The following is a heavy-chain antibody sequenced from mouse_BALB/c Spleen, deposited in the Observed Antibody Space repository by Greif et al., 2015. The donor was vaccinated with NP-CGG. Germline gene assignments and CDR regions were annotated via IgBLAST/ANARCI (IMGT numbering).Heavy chain of an antibody. J-gene: IGHJ2*01. CDR1: GYTFISYY. Sequence: QVQLQHSGAELVKPGASVKLSCKASGYTFISYYMYWVKQRPGQGLEWIGEINPSNGGANLNEKFKSKATLTVDKSSSTAYMQLSILTSEDSAVYVCARVRRRDFDVWRQGTTLTVSS. CDR3: ARVRRRDFDV. D-gene: IGHD1-2*01. V-gene: IGHV1S81*02. CDR2: INPSNGGA.